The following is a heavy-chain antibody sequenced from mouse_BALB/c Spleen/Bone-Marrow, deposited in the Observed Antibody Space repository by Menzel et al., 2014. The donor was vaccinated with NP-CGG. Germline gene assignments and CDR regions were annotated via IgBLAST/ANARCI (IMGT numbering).Heavy chain of an antibody. CDR1: GFSLTSYG. V-gene: IGHV2-9*02. CDR3: ARGSYYEGAMDY. Sequence: VKLQESGPGLVAPSQSLSITCTVSGFSLTSYGVHWVRQPPGKVLEWLGVIWAGGSTNYNSALMSRLSISKDNSKSQVFLKMDSLQTDDTAMYYCARGSYYEGAMDYWGQGTSVTVSS. CDR2: IWAGGST. D-gene: IGHD1-1*01. J-gene: IGHJ4*01.